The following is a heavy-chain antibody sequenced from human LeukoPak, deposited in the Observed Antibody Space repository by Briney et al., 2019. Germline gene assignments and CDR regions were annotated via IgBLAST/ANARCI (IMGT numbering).Heavy chain of an antibody. CDR3: ARVGGRYSPLGY. CDR1: GFTFSSYW. CDR2: IKQDGNEK. Sequence: GGSLRLSCAASGFTFSSYWMSWVRQAPGKGREGVANIKQDGNEKYYMDSVKGRFNISRDNDKNSLFLQMTSLRAEDTAVYYCARVGGRYSPLGYWGQGTLVTVSS. D-gene: IGHD3-16*02. V-gene: IGHV3-7*01. J-gene: IGHJ4*02.